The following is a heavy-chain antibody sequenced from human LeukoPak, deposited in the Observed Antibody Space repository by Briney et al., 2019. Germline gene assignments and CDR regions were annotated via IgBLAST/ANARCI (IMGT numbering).Heavy chain of an antibody. CDR1: GGTFSSYA. V-gene: IGHV1-69*05. J-gene: IGHJ3*02. Sequence: SVKVSCKASGGTFSSYAISWVRQAPGQGLEWMGRIIPTFGTANYAQKFQGRVTITTDESTSTAYMELSSLRSEDTAVYYCLLRNDFWSGGAFDIWGQGTMVTVSS. D-gene: IGHD3-3*01. CDR2: IIPTFGTA. CDR3: LLRNDFWSGGAFDI.